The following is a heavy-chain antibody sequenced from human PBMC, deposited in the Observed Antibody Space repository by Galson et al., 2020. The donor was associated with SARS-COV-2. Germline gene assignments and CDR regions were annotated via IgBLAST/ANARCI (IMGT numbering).Heavy chain of an antibody. J-gene: IGHJ6*03. V-gene: IGHV3-15*01. CDR1: GLTFSKAW. CDR3: NREERHYYYYMDV. Sequence: GGSLRLSCVASGLTFSKAWMSWVRQAPGKGLEWVGRIKSKSDGGTTDYAAPVKGRFTISRDDSKNTLYLQMNSLKTEDTAVYYCNREERHYYYYMDVWGKGTTVTVSS. CDR2: IKSKSDGGTT. D-gene: IGHD1-1*01.